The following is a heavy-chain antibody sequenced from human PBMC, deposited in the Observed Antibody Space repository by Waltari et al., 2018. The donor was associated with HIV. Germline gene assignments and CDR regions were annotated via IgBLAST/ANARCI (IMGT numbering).Heavy chain of an antibody. V-gene: IGHV1-18*01. CDR1: GYPFITYP. J-gene: IGHJ4*02. CDR2: ITRYTANT. CDR3: TRGNIWGSYRYFDY. D-gene: IGHD3-16*02. Sequence: QIRLFQSDHAVRKPGASVTISCRTSGYPFITYPVTWVRQSLGQRLDWMGGITRYTANTNYTRESQGRVTLTTDAVAATAYLELRDLRPDDTAVYFCTRGNIWGSYRYFDYWGPGTLVTVS.